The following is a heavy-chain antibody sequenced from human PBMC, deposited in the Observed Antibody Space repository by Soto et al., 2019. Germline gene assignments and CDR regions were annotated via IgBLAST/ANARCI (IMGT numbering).Heavy chain of an antibody. J-gene: IGHJ5*02. CDR3: ARGAVRTLKQQLELWWFDP. CDR1: GFTFSSYG. Sequence: PGGSLRLSCAASGFTFSSYGMHWLRQAPGKGLEWVAVIWYDGSNKYYADSVKGRFTISRDNSKNTLYLQMNSLRAEDTAVYYCARGAVRTLKQQLELWWFDPWGQGTLVTVSS. CDR2: IWYDGSNK. V-gene: IGHV3-33*01. D-gene: IGHD6-13*01.